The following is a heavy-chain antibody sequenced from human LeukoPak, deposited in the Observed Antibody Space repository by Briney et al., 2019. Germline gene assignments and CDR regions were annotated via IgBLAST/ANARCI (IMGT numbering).Heavy chain of an antibody. Sequence: PGGSLRLSCAASGFTFSSYAMSWVRQAPGKGLEWVSAISGSGGSTYYADSVKGRFTISRDNSKNTLYLQMNSLRAEDTAVYYCAKHTGGGKDYYGMDVWGQGTTVTVSS. J-gene: IGHJ6*02. V-gene: IGHV3-23*01. CDR3: AKHTGGGKDYYGMDV. CDR1: GFTFSSYA. CDR2: ISGSGGST. D-gene: IGHD2-8*02.